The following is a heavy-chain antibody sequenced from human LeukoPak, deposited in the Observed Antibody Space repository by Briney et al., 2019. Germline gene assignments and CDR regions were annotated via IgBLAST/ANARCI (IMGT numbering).Heavy chain of an antibody. J-gene: IGHJ4*02. CDR2: VIPVFALT. CDR3: ASSSSFVTNSHS. Sequence: SVKVSCKRSGGTFNSYAISLVRQAPGQGLEWMGGVIPVFALTRYAQKFQGRITVTADEFTNTVYMEMTNLTTEDRAMYYCASSSSFVTNSHSWGQGTLVTVS. V-gene: IGHV1-69*13. CDR1: GGTFNSYA. D-gene: IGHD2-2*01.